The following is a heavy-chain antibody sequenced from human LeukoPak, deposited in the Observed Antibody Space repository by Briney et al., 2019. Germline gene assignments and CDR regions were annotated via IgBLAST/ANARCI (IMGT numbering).Heavy chain of an antibody. CDR3: ARGRNWIFDY. D-gene: IGHD1-1*01. CDR2: IKQDGSEK. Sequence: GGSLRLSCVASGFTFSSYWMSWVRQAPGKGLEWVANIKQDGSEKYYVDSEKGRFTISRDNAKNSLYLQMNSLRAEDTAIYYCARGRNWIFDYWGQGTLVTVSS. V-gene: IGHV3-7*04. J-gene: IGHJ4*02. CDR1: GFTFSSYW.